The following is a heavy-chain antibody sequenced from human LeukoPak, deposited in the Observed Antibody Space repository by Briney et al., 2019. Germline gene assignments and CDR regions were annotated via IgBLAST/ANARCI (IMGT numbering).Heavy chain of an antibody. D-gene: IGHD3-10*01. CDR3: ARGRWAHLWFGERYYYGMDV. V-gene: IGHV1-8*01. J-gene: IGHJ6*02. CDR2: MNPNSGNT. Sequence: PTASVKVSCKASGYTFTSYDINWVRQATGQGLEWMGWMNPNSGNTGYAQKFQGRVTMTRNTSISTAYMELSSLRSEDTAVYYCARGRWAHLWFGERYYYGMDVWGQGTTVTVSS. CDR1: GYTFTSYD.